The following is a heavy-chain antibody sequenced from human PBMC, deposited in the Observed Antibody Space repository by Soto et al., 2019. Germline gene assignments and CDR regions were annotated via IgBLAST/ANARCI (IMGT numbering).Heavy chain of an antibody. J-gene: IGHJ2*01. CDR1: GYTFIGYS. D-gene: IGHD3-22*01. Sequence: QVQLVQSGAEVKKPGASITVSCTASGYTFIGYSMHWVRQAPGHGLEWMGWIDPKSGDTEYAQKFQGRVTMTRDTSISTAYMELSSLRFDDTAVYYCARDFPMTMTCWYFDLWGRGTLVSVSS. CDR2: IDPKSGDT. V-gene: IGHV1-2*02. CDR3: ARDFPMTMTCWYFDL.